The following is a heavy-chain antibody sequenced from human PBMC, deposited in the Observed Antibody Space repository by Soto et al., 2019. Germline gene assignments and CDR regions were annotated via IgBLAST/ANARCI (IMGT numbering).Heavy chain of an antibody. CDR2: ISYDGSNK. Sequence: QVQLVESGGGVVQPGRSLRLSCAASGFTFSSYGMHWVRQAPGKGLEWVAVISYDGSNKYYADSVKGRFTISRDNSKNPRYLQMNSLRAEDTAVYYCAKERDIVVVVAPLDYWSQGTLVTVSS. J-gene: IGHJ4*02. CDR1: GFTFSSYG. CDR3: AKERDIVVVVAPLDY. V-gene: IGHV3-30*18. D-gene: IGHD2-15*01.